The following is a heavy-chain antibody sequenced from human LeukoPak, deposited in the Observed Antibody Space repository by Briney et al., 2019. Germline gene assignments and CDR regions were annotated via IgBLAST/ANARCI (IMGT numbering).Heavy chain of an antibody. CDR2: ISGSGDT. Sequence: QPGGSLRLSCAVSGLTYSIYAMSWVRQAPGKGLEGVSTISGSGDTYYVDSVKGRFTISRDNSKNTLYLQMNSLRAEDTAVYYCAKEGGYNYGYLDYWGQGTLVTVSS. V-gene: IGHV3-23*01. CDR1: GLTYSIYA. J-gene: IGHJ4*02. D-gene: IGHD5-18*01. CDR3: AKEGGYNYGYLDY.